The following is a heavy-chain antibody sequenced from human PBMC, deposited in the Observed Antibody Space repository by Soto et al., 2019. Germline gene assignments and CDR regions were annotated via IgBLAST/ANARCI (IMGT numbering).Heavy chain of an antibody. CDR1: GGTFSSYA. D-gene: IGHD5-12*01. CDR3: ARTIQHFVEMATKSTTYYYYYYGMDV. J-gene: IGHJ6*02. CDR2: IIPIFGTA. Sequence: QVQLVQSGAEVKKPGSSVKVSCKASGGTFSSYAISWVRQAPGQGLEWMGGIIPIFGTANYAQKFQGRVTITADESTSTAYMELSSLRSEDTAVYYCARTIQHFVEMATKSTTYYYYYYGMDVWGQGTTVTVSS. V-gene: IGHV1-69*12.